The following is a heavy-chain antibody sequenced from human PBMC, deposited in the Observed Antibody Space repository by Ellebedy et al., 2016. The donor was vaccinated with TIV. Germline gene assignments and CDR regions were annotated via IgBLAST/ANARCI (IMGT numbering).Heavy chain of an antibody. D-gene: IGHD2-15*01. Sequence: ASVKVSCKASGYTFTGYYMHWVRQAPGQGLEWMGWISAYNGNTNYAQKLQGRVTMTTDTSTSTAYMAPRSLRSDDTAVYYCARVGRYCSGGSCPGWFDPWGQGTLVTVSS. J-gene: IGHJ5*02. V-gene: IGHV1-18*04. CDR2: ISAYNGNT. CDR1: GYTFTGYY. CDR3: ARVGRYCSGGSCPGWFDP.